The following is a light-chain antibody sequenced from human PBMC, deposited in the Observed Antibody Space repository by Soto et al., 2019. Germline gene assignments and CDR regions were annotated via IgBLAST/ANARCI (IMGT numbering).Light chain of an antibody. CDR3: EAWDSSLSAGV. CDR1: SSDVGGYNY. Sequence: QSVLTQPASVSGSPGQSITISCTGTSSDVGGYNYVSWYQQHPGKAPKLMIYEVSNRPSGVSNRFSGSKSGNTASLTISRLRSEDEAEYYCEAWDSSLSAGVFGGGTKLTVL. CDR2: EVS. V-gene: IGLV2-14*01. J-gene: IGLJ3*02.